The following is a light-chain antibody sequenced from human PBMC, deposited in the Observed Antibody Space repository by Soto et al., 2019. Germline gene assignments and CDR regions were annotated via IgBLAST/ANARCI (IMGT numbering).Light chain of an antibody. CDR1: SSNIGAGYD. Sequence: QSVLTQPPSVSGAPGQRVTISCTGSSSNIGAGYDVHWYQQLPGTAPKLLIYGNSNRPSGVPDRFSGSKSGTSASLAITGLQAEDEADYYCQSSDRGLSEVFGTGTKVTVL. V-gene: IGLV1-40*01. CDR2: GNS. J-gene: IGLJ1*01. CDR3: QSSDRGLSEV.